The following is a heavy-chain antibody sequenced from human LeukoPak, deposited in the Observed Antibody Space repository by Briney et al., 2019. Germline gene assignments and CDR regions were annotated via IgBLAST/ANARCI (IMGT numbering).Heavy chain of an antibody. D-gene: IGHD6-13*01. J-gene: IGHJ4*01. V-gene: IGHV1-8*01. CDR3: ASGNYRSSRGIAAADY. CDR2: MNPNSGNT. CDR1: GYTFTSYD. Sequence: GASVKVSCKAYGYTFTSYDINWVRQATGQGLEWMGWMNPNSGNTGYAQKFQGRVTMTRNTSTSTAYMELSSLRAEDTAVYYCASGNYRSSRGIAAADYWGQGTLVTVSS.